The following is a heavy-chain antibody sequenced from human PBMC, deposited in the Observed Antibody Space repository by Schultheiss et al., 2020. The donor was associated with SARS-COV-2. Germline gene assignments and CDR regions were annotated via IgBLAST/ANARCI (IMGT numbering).Heavy chain of an antibody. CDR3: ARFRGYSYGFDWFDP. CDR1: AYSISSGYY. V-gene: IGHV4-38-2*01. J-gene: IGHJ5*02. Sequence: SQTLSLTCVVSAYSISSGYYWGWIRQPPGKGLEWIGSIYHSGSTYYNPSLKSRVTISLDTPKNQFSLKLSSVTAADTAVYYCARFRGYSYGFDWFDPWGQGTLVTVSS. D-gene: IGHD5-18*01. CDR2: IYHSGST.